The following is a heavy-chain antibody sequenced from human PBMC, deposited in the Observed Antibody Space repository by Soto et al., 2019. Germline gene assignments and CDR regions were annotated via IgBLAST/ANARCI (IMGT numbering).Heavy chain of an antibody. CDR2: ISYDGSNK. V-gene: IGHV3-30-3*01. J-gene: IGHJ6*02. D-gene: IGHD4-4*01. Sequence: PGGSLRLSCASSGFTFSDYAMHWVRQAPGKGLEWVAVISYDGSNKYYADSVKGRFTISRDNSKNTLYLQMNSLRAEDTAVYYCAREVYSNYYYYYYGMDVWGQGTTVTVSS. CDR1: GFTFSDYA. CDR3: AREVYSNYYYYYYGMDV.